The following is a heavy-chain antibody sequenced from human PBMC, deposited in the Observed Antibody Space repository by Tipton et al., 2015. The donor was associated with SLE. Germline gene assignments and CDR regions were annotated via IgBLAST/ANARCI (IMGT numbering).Heavy chain of an antibody. D-gene: IGHD2/OR15-2a*01. CDR3: TVIVPRLNWFDP. J-gene: IGHJ5*02. V-gene: IGHV4-31*03. Sequence: LSCSFSGASITPACHFWTWVRQHPGKGLAFIGYMYFSGTPYYNPSLKSRVSISVDTSKNQFSLKMNSVTAADTAVYFCTVIVPRLNWFDPWGQGTLVSVSS. CDR1: GASITPACHF. CDR2: MYFSGTP.